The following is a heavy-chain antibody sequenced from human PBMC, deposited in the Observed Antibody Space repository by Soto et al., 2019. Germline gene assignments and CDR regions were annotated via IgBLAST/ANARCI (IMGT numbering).Heavy chain of an antibody. Sequence: QVQLVESGGGLVKPGGSLRLSCAASGFTFSDDYMSWIRQAPWKGLEWVSYISSSGSTIYYADSVKGRFTISRDNAKNSLYLQMNSLRAEDTTVYYCASLGSMTHDAFDIWGQGTMVTVSS. V-gene: IGHV3-11*01. CDR3: ASLGSMTHDAFDI. J-gene: IGHJ3*02. CDR2: ISSSGSTI. D-gene: IGHD1-1*01. CDR1: GFTFSDDY.